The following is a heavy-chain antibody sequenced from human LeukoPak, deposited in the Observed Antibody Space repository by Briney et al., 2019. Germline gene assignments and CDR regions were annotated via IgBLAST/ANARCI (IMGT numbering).Heavy chain of an antibody. Sequence: PGGSLRLSCAASGFTFSSYAMSWVRQAPGKGLEWVSAISGSGGSTYYADSVKGRFTISRDNSMNTLYLQMNSLRAEDTAVYYCAKEAGMDYDILTGCMDVWGQGTTVTVSS. CDR1: GFTFSSYA. CDR2: ISGSGGST. V-gene: IGHV3-23*01. D-gene: IGHD3-9*01. J-gene: IGHJ6*02. CDR3: AKEAGMDYDILTGCMDV.